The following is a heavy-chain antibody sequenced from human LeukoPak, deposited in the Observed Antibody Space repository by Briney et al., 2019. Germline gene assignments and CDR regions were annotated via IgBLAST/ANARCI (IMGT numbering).Heavy chain of an antibody. CDR3: ARDRMAAYYYYTMDV. CDR2: IYTSGST. Sequence: SETLSLTCTVSGDSISSYYWNWIRQPAGKGLERIGRIYTSGSTNYNPSLKSRVTMSLDTSKNQFSLKLSSVTAADTAVYYCARDRMAAYYYYTMDVWGQGTTVTVSS. V-gene: IGHV4-4*07. J-gene: IGHJ6*02. CDR1: GDSISSYY. D-gene: IGHD2-8*01.